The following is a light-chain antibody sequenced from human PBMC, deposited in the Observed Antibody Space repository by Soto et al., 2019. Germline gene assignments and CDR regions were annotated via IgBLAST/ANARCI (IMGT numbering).Light chain of an antibody. CDR1: QSIGSW. CDR3: QQYETYWT. Sequence: DIQMTQSPSTLSASVGDRVTITCRASQSIGSWLAWYQQKPGKAPKFLIYKASTLESGVPSRFSGSGSGTEFTRTISILQPDDFATYDCQQYETYWTFGQGTKVEIK. J-gene: IGKJ1*01. CDR2: KAS. V-gene: IGKV1-5*03.